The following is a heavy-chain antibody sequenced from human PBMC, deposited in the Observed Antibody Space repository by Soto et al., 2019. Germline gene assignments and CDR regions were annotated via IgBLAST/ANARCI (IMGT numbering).Heavy chain of an antibody. CDR3: ARGGGVGLDGSAAFDI. V-gene: IGHV1-46*01. D-gene: IGHD1-1*01. CDR1: GYTLTSHH. J-gene: IGHJ3*02. Sequence: QVHLVQSGAEVKKPGASMKVSCTASGYTLTSHHVHWVRQAPGRRLEWMGSINPANGVAQYTARFQGRVIMTRDTSTSTVYMELRGLKSEDTAICYCARGGGVGLDGSAAFDIWGQGTMVTVSS. CDR2: INPANGVA.